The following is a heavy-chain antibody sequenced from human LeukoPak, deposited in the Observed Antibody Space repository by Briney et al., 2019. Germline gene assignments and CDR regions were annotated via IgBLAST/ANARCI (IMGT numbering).Heavy chain of an antibody. D-gene: IGHD4-17*01. Sequence: PSETLSLTCTVSGVSISSSNSYWGWIRQPPGKGLEWIGSIYYSGNTYYNASLKSQVSISIDTSKNQFSLRLTSVTAADTAVYYCARIYGDYIVYWGQGTRVTVSP. J-gene: IGHJ4*02. CDR3: ARIYGDYIVY. CDR1: GVSISSSNSY. CDR2: IYYSGNT. V-gene: IGHV4-39*01.